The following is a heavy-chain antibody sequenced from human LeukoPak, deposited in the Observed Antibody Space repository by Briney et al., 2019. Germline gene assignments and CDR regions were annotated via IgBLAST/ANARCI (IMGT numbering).Heavy chain of an antibody. CDR3: TTDRGTTGTTDLDY. CDR1: GFTFSSAW. D-gene: IGHD1-7*01. Sequence: GGSLRLSCAASGFTFSSAWMSWVRQAPGKGLEWVGRIRSKTVGGTTDYAAPVKGRFYISRDDSKNTVYLQMNSLKTEDTAVYYCTTDRGTTGTTDLDYWGQGTLVTVSS. J-gene: IGHJ4*02. V-gene: IGHV3-15*01. CDR2: IRSKTVGGTT.